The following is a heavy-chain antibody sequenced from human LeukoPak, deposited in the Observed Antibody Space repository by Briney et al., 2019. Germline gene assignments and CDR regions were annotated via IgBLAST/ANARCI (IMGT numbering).Heavy chain of an antibody. V-gene: IGHV4-4*07. CDR1: GDSISSYY. Sequence: SETLSLTRTVSGDSISSYYWSWMRQPAGKGLEWIRRIYPSRSTNYNPSLKSRVTMSVDTSENQFSLKLSSVTAADTAVYYCATNGPAYSYGPWDDAFDIWGQGTMVTVSS. CDR2: IYPSRST. CDR3: ATNGPAYSYGPWDDAFDI. D-gene: IGHD5-18*01. J-gene: IGHJ3*02.